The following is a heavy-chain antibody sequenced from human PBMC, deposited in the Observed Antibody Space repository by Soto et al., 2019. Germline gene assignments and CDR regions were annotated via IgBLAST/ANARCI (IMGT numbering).Heavy chain of an antibody. CDR3: ARGGAGTTTAYYYYYMDV. CDR1: GYTLTELS. Sequence: GASVKVSCKVSGYTLTELSMHWVRQAPGQGLEWMGGINPNSGGTNYAQKFQGWVTMTRDTSINTAYMELSRLRSDDTAVYYCARGGAGTTTAYYYYYMDVWGKGTTVTVSS. V-gene: IGHV1-2*04. J-gene: IGHJ6*03. CDR2: INPNSGGT. D-gene: IGHD1-7*01.